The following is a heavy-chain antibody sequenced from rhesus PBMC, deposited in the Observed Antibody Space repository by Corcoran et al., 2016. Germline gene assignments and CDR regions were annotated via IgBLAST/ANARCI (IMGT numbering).Heavy chain of an antibody. V-gene: IGHV4-65*02. CDR1: GGSISSSNW. J-gene: IGHJ5-2*02. D-gene: IGHD6S26*01. CDR2: ISGSSGST. Sequence: QVQLQESGPGLVKPSETLSLTCAVSGGSISSSNWWSWIRLPPGNGLERIGYISGSSGSTYYNPALKSRVTISKDTSKNQFSLKLSSVTAADTAVYYCARKFYSSGWSSLDVWGRGVLVTVSS. CDR3: ARKFYSSGWSSLDV.